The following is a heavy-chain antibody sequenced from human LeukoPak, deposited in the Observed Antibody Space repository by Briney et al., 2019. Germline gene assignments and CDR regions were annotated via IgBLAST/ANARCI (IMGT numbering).Heavy chain of an antibody. V-gene: IGHV3-30*02. J-gene: IGHJ5*01. D-gene: IGHD6-6*01. CDR3: ASDAGLGQNWLDL. CDR2: IRYDVGIQ. Sequence: PGPCLTLSWAPAAPTLSNSGVGWVRQDPGEWRGWVRFIRYDVGIQYDADSVKGGFTISNDKHMHVMYLQMNSLSADDAPVYYCASDAGLGQNWLDLWGGGTRVSVSS. CDR1: APTLSNSG.